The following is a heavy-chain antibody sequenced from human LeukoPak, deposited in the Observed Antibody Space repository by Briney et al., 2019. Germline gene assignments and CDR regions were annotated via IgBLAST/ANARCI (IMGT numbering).Heavy chain of an antibody. CDR1: GYSFSDYA. CDR2: INSNSGGT. J-gene: IGHJ4*02. D-gene: IGHD3-10*01. V-gene: IGHV1-2*06. CDR3: ARGGSGSGYLYYFDS. Sequence: ASVKVSCKASGYSFSDYALHWVRLAPGQGLEWMGRINSNSGGTSYAQNFQGRVTMSRDTSISTAYMEVSGLTSDDTAMYYCARGGSGSGYLYYFDSWGQGTLVSVSS.